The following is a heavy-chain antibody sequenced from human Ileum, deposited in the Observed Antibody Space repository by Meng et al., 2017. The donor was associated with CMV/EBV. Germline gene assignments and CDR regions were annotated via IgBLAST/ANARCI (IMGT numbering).Heavy chain of an antibody. D-gene: IGHD6-13*01. CDR3: ARFRIAALGNLFDP. CDR2: IFFIGNT. J-gene: IGHJ5*02. Sequence: QVNMKESGPGLVQPYQYLSLSCTVSGASISSGDYYWSWIRQPPGKGLEWIGYIFFIGNTYYNPSLNNRVIISIDTPRNQFSLKVDSVTAADTAVYYCARFRIAALGNLFDPWGHGTLVTVSS. CDR1: GASISSGDYY. V-gene: IGHV4-30-4*08.